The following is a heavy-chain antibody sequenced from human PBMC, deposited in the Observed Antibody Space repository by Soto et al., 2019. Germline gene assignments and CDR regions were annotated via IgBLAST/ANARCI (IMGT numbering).Heavy chain of an antibody. CDR1: AGSISGNY. CDR2: IYYSGSS. Sequence: SETLSLTCTVSAGSISGNYLNWMRQAPGKGLEWIGFIYYSGSSNYNPSLKSRVTISVDTSKNQFSLKLSSVTAADTAVYYCARVPKYSYGYEDYFDYWGQGTLVTVSS. CDR3: ARVPKYSYGYEDYFDY. J-gene: IGHJ4*02. D-gene: IGHD5-18*01. V-gene: IGHV4-59*12.